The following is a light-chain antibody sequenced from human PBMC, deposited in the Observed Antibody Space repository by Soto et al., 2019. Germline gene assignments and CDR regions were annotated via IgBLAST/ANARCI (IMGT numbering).Light chain of an antibody. CDR1: SSDVGSYNL. CDR3: CSYAGSSTFSVV. V-gene: IGLV2-23*03. CDR2: EGS. J-gene: IGLJ2*01. Sequence: QSALTQPASVSGSPGQSITISCTGTSSDVGSYNLVSWYQQHPGKAPKLMIYEGSKRPSGVSKRGSGSKSGNTASVTISGLQAEDEADYYCCSYAGSSTFSVVFVGGTKLTVL.